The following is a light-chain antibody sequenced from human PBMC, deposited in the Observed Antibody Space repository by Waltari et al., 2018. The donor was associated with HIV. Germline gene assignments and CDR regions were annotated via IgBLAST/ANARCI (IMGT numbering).Light chain of an antibody. J-gene: IGLJ2*01. CDR1: SSDVGGYNY. CDR3: SSYTSSSTPYVV. CDR2: EVS. V-gene: IGLV2-14*01. Sequence: QSALTQPASVSGSPGQSITISCTGTSSDVGGYNYVPWYQQHPGKPPKLMIYEVSNRPSGVSNRFSGSKSGNTASLTISGLQAEDEADYYCSSYTSSSTPYVVFGGGTKLTVL.